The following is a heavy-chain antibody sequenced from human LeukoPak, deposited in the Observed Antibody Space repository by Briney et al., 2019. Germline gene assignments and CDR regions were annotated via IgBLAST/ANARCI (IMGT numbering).Heavy chain of an antibody. CDR2: INTKTGNP. J-gene: IGHJ5*02. CDR3: ARISGDFGHLGDP. V-gene: IGHV7-4-1*02. Sequence: VASVKVSCKASGYSFTKYAMNWVRQAPGHGLEWMGWINTKTGNPTYAQGFTGRFVFSLDTSVSTAFLQISSLKTEDTAVYYCARISGDFGHLGDPWGQGTLVTVSS. D-gene: IGHD3-16*01. CDR1: GYSFTKYA.